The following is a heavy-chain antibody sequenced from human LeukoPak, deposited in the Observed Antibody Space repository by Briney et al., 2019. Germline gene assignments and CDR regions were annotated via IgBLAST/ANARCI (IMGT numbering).Heavy chain of an antibody. J-gene: IGHJ6*02. Sequence: GGSLRLSCAASGFTFNIYAMHWVRQAPGKGLEWVAVISYDGSNKYYADSVKGRFTISRDNSKNTLYLQMNSLRAEDTAVYYCARVFGFGGSAYGMDVWGQGTTVTVSS. D-gene: IGHD3-10*01. CDR1: GFTFNIYA. V-gene: IGHV3-30-3*01. CDR3: ARVFGFGGSAYGMDV. CDR2: ISYDGSNK.